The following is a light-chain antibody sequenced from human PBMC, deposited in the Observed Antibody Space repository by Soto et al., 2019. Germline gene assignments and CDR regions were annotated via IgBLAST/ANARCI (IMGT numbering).Light chain of an antibody. CDR2: DAS. CDR3: QQYKDGAWT. CDR1: QRIDRY. J-gene: IGKJ1*01. Sequence: DIQLTQSPSTLSASVGDRVTVTCRASQRIDRYLAWYQQKPGKAPKPLVYDASTLEGGVPSSFSGSGSATEFILTISSLQPDDFATYYCQQYKDGAWTFGQGTRVEIK. V-gene: IGKV1-5*01.